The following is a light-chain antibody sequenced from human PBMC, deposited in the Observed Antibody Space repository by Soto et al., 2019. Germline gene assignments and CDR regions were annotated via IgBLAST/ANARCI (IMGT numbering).Light chain of an antibody. CDR2: EDN. CDR3: QSYDSSNWV. CDR1: SGSIASNY. V-gene: IGLV6-57*04. J-gene: IGLJ3*02. Sequence: NFMPTQPHSVSESPGKTVTISCTRSSGSIASNYVQGYQQRPGSAPTTMIFEDNERPSGVPDRFSGSIDSFSNSASLTISGLKTEDEAEYFCQSYDSSNWVFGGGTKVTVL.